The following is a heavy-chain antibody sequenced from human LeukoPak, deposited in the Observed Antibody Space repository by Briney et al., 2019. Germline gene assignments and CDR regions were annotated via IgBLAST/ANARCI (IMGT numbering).Heavy chain of an antibody. D-gene: IGHD3-22*01. CDR3: ARSGPYYYDSSGYLLD. CDR1: GGSISSYY. Sequence: SETLSLTCTVSGGSISSYYWSWIRQPPGKGLEWIGYIYYSGSTNYNPSLKSRVTISVDTSKNQFSRKLSSVTAADTAVYYCARSGPYYYDSSGYLLDWGQGTLVTVSS. J-gene: IGHJ4*02. CDR2: IYYSGST. V-gene: IGHV4-59*01.